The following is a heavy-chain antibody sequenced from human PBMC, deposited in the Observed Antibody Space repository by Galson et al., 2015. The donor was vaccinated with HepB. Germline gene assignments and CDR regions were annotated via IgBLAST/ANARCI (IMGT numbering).Heavy chain of an antibody. Sequence: SETLSLTCAVYGGSFSGYYWTWIRQPPGQGLEWIGDVNDSGSASQNPSLKSRVTTSVDTSKNQFSLKLSSVTAADTAVYYCARGSGHSGWALIFDYWGQGILVTVSS. D-gene: IGHD6-19*01. J-gene: IGHJ4*02. CDR3: ARGSGHSGWALIFDY. CDR1: GGSFSGYY. V-gene: IGHV4-34*01. CDR2: VNDSGSA.